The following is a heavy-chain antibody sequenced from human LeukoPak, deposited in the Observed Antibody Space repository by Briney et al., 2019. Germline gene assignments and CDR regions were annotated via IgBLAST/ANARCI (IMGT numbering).Heavy chain of an antibody. CDR1: GGSISSYY. D-gene: IGHD4-23*01. CDR3: ARHRDYGGNTGLRSWYFDL. Sequence: PSQTLSLTCTVSGGSISSYYWSWIRQPPGKGLEWIGYIYYSGSTNYNPSLKSRVTISVDTSKNQFSLKLSSVTAADTAVYYCARHRDYGGNTGLRSWYFDLWGRGTLVTVSS. J-gene: IGHJ2*01. V-gene: IGHV4-59*08. CDR2: IYYSGST.